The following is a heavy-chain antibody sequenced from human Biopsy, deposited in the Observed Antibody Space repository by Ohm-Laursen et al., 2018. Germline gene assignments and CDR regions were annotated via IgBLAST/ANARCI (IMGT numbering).Heavy chain of an antibody. V-gene: IGHV1-8*01. J-gene: IGHJ4*02. CDR3: AIEGGTYSKSFDY. CDR1: GYTFISYD. Sequence: ASVKVSCKASGYTFISYDIDWVRQATGQGLEWMGWMNPNSGKTGYAQKFQGRVTMTTNTSVNTAYMELSSLTFEDTAVYYCAIEGGTYSKSFDYWGQGSQVIVSS. CDR2: MNPNSGKT. D-gene: IGHD1-26*01.